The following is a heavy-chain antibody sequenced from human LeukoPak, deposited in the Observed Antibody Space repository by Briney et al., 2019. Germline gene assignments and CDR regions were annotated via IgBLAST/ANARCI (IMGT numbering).Heavy chain of an antibody. CDR1: GGSISSYY. J-gene: IGHJ3*02. CDR2: IYYSGST. D-gene: IGHD3-10*01. CDR3: AREVLTGFTDAFDI. V-gene: IGHV4-59*01. Sequence: SETLSLTCTVSGGSISSYYWSWIRQPPGKGLEWIGYIYYSGSTNYNPSLKSRVTISVDTSKNQFSLKLSSVTAADTAVYYCAREVLTGFTDAFDIWGQGTMVTVSS.